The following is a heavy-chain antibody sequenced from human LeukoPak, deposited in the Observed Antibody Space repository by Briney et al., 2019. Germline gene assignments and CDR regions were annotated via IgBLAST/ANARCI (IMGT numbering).Heavy chain of an antibody. CDR1: GLTFSSHW. CDR2: ITNDGSST. CDR3: ARDHLASGSYYTFDY. Sequence: GSLRLSCAASGLTFSSHWMHWVRQAPGKGLVWVSRITNDGSSTTYADSVKGRFTISRDNAKNMLYLQMKSLRAEDTAVYYCARDHLASGSYYTFDYWGQGTLVTVSS. J-gene: IGHJ4*02. D-gene: IGHD1-26*01. V-gene: IGHV3-74*01.